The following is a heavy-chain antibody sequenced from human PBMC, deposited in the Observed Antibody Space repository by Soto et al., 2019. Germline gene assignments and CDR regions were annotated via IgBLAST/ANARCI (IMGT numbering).Heavy chain of an antibody. CDR2: IYYSGST. J-gene: IGHJ5*02. CDR1: GGSISSGDYY. Sequence: SETLSLTCTVSGGSISSGDYYWSWIRQPPGKGLEWIGYIYYSGSTYYNPSLKSRVTISVDTSKNQFSLRLSSVTAADTAVYYCARGHRIRGIVRWFDPWGQGTLVTVSS. D-gene: IGHD3-10*01. CDR3: ARGHRIRGIVRWFDP. V-gene: IGHV4-30-4*01.